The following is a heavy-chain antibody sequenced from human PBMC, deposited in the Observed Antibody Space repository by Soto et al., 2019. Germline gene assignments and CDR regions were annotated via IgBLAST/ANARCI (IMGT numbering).Heavy chain of an antibody. J-gene: IGHJ4*02. D-gene: IGHD5-12*01. CDR2: ISARGGSL. CDR3: AKGFIEYSASVDN. CDR1: GFSFSSYA. V-gene: IGHV3-23*01. Sequence: EVHLLESGGGLVQPGGSLRLSCAASGFSFSSYAMVWVRQAPGKGLEWVSVISARGGSLYFADSVKGRFTISRDNSKNVLSLEMNSLRAEDTATYFCAKGFIEYSASVDNWGQGTLVVVSS.